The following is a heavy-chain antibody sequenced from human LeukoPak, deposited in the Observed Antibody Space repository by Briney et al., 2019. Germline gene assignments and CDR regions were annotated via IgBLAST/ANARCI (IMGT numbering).Heavy chain of an antibody. CDR3: ARDRELGY. V-gene: IGHV4-59*01. Sequence: ASETLSLTCTVSGGSISSYYWSWIRQRPGKGLEWIGWSYHRGSTSYNPSLKSRVAISVDTSKNQFSLKLSSVTAADTAVYYCARDRELGYWGQGTLVTVSS. CDR1: GGSISSYY. D-gene: IGHD1-1*01. CDR2: SYHRGST. J-gene: IGHJ4*02.